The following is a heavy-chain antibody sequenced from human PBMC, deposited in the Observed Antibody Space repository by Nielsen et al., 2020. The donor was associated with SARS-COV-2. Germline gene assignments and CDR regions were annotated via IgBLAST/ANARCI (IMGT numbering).Heavy chain of an antibody. V-gene: IGHV4-59*01. J-gene: IGHJ6*02. D-gene: IGHD3-10*01. CDR3: ARVYYYGSGSRRPYYYGMDV. CDR2: IYYSGST. Sequence: RQAPGKGLEWIGYIYYSGSTNYNPSLKSRVTISVDTSKNQFSLKLSSVTAADTAVYYCARVYYYGSGSRRPYYYGMDVWGQGTTVTVSS.